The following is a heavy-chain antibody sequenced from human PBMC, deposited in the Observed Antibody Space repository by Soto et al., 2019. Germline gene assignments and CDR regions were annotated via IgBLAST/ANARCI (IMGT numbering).Heavy chain of an antibody. CDR3: ARGLNYVVY. V-gene: IGHV4-34*01. CDR1: GGSFSGYY. J-gene: IGHJ4*02. D-gene: IGHD3-16*01. Sequence: QVQLQQWGAGLLKPSETLSLTCAVYGGSFSGYYWSWIRQPPGKGLEWIGEINHSGSTNYNPSLKSRVTISVDTSKNQFSLKLYSVPAADTAVYYCARGLNYVVYWGQGTLVTVSS. CDR2: INHSGST.